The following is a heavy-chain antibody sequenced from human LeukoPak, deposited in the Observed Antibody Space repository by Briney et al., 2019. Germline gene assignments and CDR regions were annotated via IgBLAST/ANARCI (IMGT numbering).Heavy chain of an antibody. CDR2: TYYSGST. V-gene: IGHV4-59*08. D-gene: IGHD3-22*01. Sequence: SETLSLTCTVSGGSISSHYWSWIRQPPGKGLEWIGYTYYSGSTYYNPSLKSRATISVDTSKNQFSLKLTSVTAADTAVYYCARPYYYDSRIDPWGQGTLVTVSS. J-gene: IGHJ5*02. CDR3: ARPYYYDSRIDP. CDR1: GGSISSHY.